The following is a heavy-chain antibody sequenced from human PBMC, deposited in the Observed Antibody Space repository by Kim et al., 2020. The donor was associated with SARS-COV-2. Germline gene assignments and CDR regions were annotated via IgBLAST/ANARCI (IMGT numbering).Heavy chain of an antibody. CDR2: ISSSSSTI. V-gene: IGHV3-48*02. CDR1: GFTFSSYN. D-gene: IGHD2-15*01. CDR3: ARAPYCSGGSCYFDY. J-gene: IGHJ4*02. Sequence: GGSLRLSCAASGFTFSSYNMNWVRQAPGKGLEWVSYISSSSSTIYYADSVKGRFTISRDNAKNSLYLQMNSLRDEDTAVYYCARAPYCSGGSCYFDYWGQGPLVTVSS.